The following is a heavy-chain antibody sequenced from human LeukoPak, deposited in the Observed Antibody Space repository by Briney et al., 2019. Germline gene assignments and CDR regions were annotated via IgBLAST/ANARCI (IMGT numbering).Heavy chain of an antibody. CDR1: GGSISSTSNY. CDR2: ISYSGTT. D-gene: IGHD1-26*01. Sequence: SETLSLTCTVSGGSISSTSNYWGWIRQPPGKELEWIGSISYSGTTFYNPSLKSRVTISVDTTKNQFSLTLSSVTAADTAVYYCARPIVGATRGFDDWGQETLVTVSS. V-gene: IGHV4-39*01. CDR3: ARPIVGATRGFDD. J-gene: IGHJ4*02.